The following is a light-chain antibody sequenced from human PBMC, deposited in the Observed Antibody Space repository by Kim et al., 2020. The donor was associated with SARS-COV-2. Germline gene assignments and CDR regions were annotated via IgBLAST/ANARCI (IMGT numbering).Light chain of an antibody. CDR1: HANIGAGYD. Sequence: VAISCTGSHANIGAGYDVHWYQQLPGTAPKLLIYGNSNRPSGVPDRFSGSKSGTSASLAITGLQAEDEADYYCQSYDSSLSGLYVFGTGTKVTVL. J-gene: IGLJ1*01. CDR3: QSYDSSLSGLYV. CDR2: GNS. V-gene: IGLV1-40*01.